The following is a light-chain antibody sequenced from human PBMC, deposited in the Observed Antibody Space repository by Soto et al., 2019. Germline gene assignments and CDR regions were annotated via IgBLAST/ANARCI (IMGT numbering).Light chain of an antibody. Sequence: QSVLTQPPSASGTPGQRVTISCSGSSSNIGSNTVNWYQQVPGTSPKLLIYSDSQRPSGVPDRFSGSKSGASASLAISGLQSEDDADYYCAAWDDSLTGYVVFGGGTKPTV. CDR3: AAWDDSLTGYVV. CDR2: SDS. J-gene: IGLJ2*01. V-gene: IGLV1-44*01. CDR1: SSNIGSNT.